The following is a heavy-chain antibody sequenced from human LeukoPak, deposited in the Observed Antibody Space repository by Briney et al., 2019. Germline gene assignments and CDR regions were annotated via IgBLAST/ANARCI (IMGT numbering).Heavy chain of an antibody. CDR3: AAFGYYYDSSGYAQGG. J-gene: IGHJ4*02. Sequence: GGSLRLSCAASGXTFSSYAMHWVRQAPGKGLEWVAVISYDGSNKYYADSVKGRFTISRDNSKNTLYLQMNSLRAEDTAVYYCAAFGYYYDSSGYAQGGWGQGTLVTVSS. CDR2: ISYDGSNK. V-gene: IGHV3-30-3*01. D-gene: IGHD3-22*01. CDR1: GXTFSSYA.